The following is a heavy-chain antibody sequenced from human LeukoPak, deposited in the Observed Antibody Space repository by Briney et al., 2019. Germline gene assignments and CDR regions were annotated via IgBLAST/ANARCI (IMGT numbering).Heavy chain of an antibody. Sequence: GGSLRLSCAASGFTFSNYSMNWVRQAPGKGLEWLAFISGSRGTIYYADSVRGRFTISRDNSKNSLFLQMNSLRAGDTALYYCARGETALTSMLDFWGQGTRVTVSS. D-gene: IGHD4-17*01. V-gene: IGHV3-48*01. J-gene: IGHJ4*02. CDR2: ISGSRGTI. CDR1: GFTFSNYS. CDR3: ARGETALTSMLDF.